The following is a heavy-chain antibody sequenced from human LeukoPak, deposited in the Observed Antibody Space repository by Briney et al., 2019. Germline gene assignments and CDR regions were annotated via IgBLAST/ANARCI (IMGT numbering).Heavy chain of an antibody. Sequence: GGSLRLSCAASGFTFSSYWMSWVRQAPGKGLEWVANIKQDGSEKYYVDSVKGRFTISRDNAKNSLYLQMNSLRAEDTAVYYCASGFGVAVFDYWGQGTLVTVSS. CDR3: ASGFGVAVFDY. CDR2: IKQDGSEK. CDR1: GFTFSSYW. J-gene: IGHJ4*02. V-gene: IGHV3-7*01. D-gene: IGHD3-3*01.